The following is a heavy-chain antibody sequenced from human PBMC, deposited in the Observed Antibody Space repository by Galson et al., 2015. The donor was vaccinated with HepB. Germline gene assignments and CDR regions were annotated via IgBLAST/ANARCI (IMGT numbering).Heavy chain of an antibody. V-gene: IGHV3-30*18. Sequence: SLRLSCAASGFTFSNYGMHWVRQAPGKGLEWVAVISSDGSNKYYADYVKGRFTISRDNSKNTLYLQMNSLRAEDTALYYCAKDPYLYSALAGTMAGFDYWGQGTLVTVSS. CDR3: AKDPYLYSALAGTMAGFDY. D-gene: IGHD6-19*01. CDR2: ISSDGSNK. CDR1: GFTFSNYG. J-gene: IGHJ4*02.